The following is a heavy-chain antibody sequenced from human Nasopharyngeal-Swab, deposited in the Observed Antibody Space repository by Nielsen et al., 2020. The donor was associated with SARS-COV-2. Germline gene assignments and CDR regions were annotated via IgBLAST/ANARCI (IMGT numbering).Heavy chain of an antibody. CDR1: GYTFTDYH. CDR2: INPDSGDT. J-gene: IGHJ4*02. V-gene: IGHV1-2*02. D-gene: IGHD3-22*01. CDR3: ARDYYDNYDSDY. Sequence: ASVKVSCKTSGYTFTDYHIHWLRQVPGQGLEWVGCINPDSGDTRYAQKFQGRVTVTRDRSRSTAYIELSRLRSDDTAVYYCARDYYDNYDSDYWGQGTLVTVSS.